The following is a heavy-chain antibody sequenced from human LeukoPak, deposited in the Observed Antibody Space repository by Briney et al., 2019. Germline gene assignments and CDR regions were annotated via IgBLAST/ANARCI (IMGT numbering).Heavy chain of an antibody. CDR1: GFTFSSYS. V-gene: IGHV3-21*01. Sequence: GGSLRLSCAASGFTFSSYSMNWVRQAPGKGLEWVSSISSSSSYIYYADSVKGRFTISRDNAKNSLYLQMNSLRAEDTAVYYCARETPINCSSTSCRDAFDIWGQGTMVTVSS. CDR2: ISSSSSYI. J-gene: IGHJ3*02. CDR3: ARETPINCSSTSCRDAFDI. D-gene: IGHD2-2*01.